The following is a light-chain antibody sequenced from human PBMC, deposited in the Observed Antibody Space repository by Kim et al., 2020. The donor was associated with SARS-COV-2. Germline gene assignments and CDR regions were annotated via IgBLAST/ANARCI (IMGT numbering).Light chain of an antibody. J-gene: IGLJ2*01. CDR3: SSYTGSNKVL. CDR2: EVT. CDR1: SSDIGGYNY. V-gene: IGLV2-8*01. Sequence: QSALTQPPSASGSPGQSVTISCTGTSSDIGGYNYVSWYQQHPDKAPKLMIYEVTKRPSGVPDRFSGSKSGNTASLIVSGRQAEDEADYYCSSYTGSNKVLFGGGTQLTVL.